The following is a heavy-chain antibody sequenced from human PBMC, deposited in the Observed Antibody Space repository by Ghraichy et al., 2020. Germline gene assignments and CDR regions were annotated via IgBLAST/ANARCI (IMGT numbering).Heavy chain of an antibody. J-gene: IGHJ4*02. CDR3: ARGYCSSTTCYVDFRY. Sequence: SETLSLTCAVFGGSFRGYYWNWTRQFPGRGLEWNGEIYHNGTTNYSPSPESRITMTTDTSKKQFSLKMSSVTSADTAVYYCARGYCSSTTCYVDFRYWGQVAMVTVSS. D-gene: IGHD2-2*01. CDR2: IYHNGTT. V-gene: IGHV4-34*01. CDR1: GGSFRGYY.